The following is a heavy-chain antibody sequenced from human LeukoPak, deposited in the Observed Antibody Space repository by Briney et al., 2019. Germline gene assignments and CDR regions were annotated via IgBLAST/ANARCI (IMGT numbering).Heavy chain of an antibody. D-gene: IGHD1-26*01. Sequence: GGSLRLSCAASGFTFSRYSMNWVRQAPGKGLEWVSAISGSGGSTYYGDSVKGRFTISRDNSKNTLYLQMNSLRAEDTAVYYCAKDRRVGATKGLGAFDKWGQGTMVIVSS. V-gene: IGHV3-23*01. CDR1: GFTFSRYS. J-gene: IGHJ3*02. CDR3: AKDRRVGATKGLGAFDK. CDR2: ISGSGGST.